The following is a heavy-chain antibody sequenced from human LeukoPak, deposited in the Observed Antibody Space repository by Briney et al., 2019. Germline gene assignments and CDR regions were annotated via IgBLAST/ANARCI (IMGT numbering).Heavy chain of an antibody. D-gene: IGHD5-24*01. V-gene: IGHV3-30*04. CDR1: GFTFSSYA. CDR3: AGDGWHGLFTY. Sequence: GGSLRLSCAASGFTFSSYAMHWVRQAPGKGLEWVAVISYDGSNKYYADSLKGRFTISRDNSKNTVSLQMNSLRAEDTAVYYCAGDGWHGLFTYWGQGTLVTVSS. CDR2: ISYDGSNK. J-gene: IGHJ4*02.